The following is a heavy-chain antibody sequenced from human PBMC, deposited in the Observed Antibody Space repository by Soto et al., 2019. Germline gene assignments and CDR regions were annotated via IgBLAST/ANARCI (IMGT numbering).Heavy chain of an antibody. CDR1: GFTFTSSA. CDR3: AADSGYSGYDLFDY. Sequence: QMQLVQSGPEVKKPGTSVKVSCKASGFTFTSSAVQWVRQARGQRLEWIGWFVVGSGNTNYAQKFQERVTITRDMSTSTAYMELSSLRSEDTAVYYCAADSGYSGYDLFDYWGQGTLVTVSS. J-gene: IGHJ4*02. V-gene: IGHV1-58*01. D-gene: IGHD5-12*01. CDR2: FVVGSGNT.